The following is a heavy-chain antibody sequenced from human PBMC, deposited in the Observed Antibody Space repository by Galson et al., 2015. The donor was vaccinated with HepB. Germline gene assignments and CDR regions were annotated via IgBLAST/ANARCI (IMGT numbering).Heavy chain of an antibody. Sequence: SLRLSCAASGFTFSSYAMHWVRQAPGKGLEWVAVISYDGSNKYYADSVKGRFTISRDNSKNTLYLQMNSLRAEDTAVYYCARDFSATVTTNIDYWGQGTLVTVSS. CDR2: ISYDGSNK. CDR1: GFTFSSYA. CDR3: ARDFSATVTTNIDY. V-gene: IGHV3-30-3*01. D-gene: IGHD4-17*01. J-gene: IGHJ4*02.